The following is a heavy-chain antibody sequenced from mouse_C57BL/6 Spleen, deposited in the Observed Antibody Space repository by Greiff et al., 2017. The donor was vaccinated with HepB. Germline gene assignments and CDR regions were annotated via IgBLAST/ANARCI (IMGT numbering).Heavy chain of an antibody. Sequence: VQLQQSGAELVRPGASVTLSCEASGYTFTDYEMHWVKQTPVHGLEWIGAIDPETGGTAYNQKFKGKAILTADKSSSTAYMELRSLTSEDSAVYYCTRGDYYGSSLPWGQGTTLTVSS. D-gene: IGHD1-1*01. CDR2: IDPETGGT. CDR1: GYTFTDYE. J-gene: IGHJ2*01. CDR3: TRGDYYGSSLP. V-gene: IGHV1-15*01.